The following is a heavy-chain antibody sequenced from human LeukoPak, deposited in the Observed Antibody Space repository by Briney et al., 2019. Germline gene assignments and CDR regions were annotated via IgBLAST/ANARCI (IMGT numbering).Heavy chain of an antibody. CDR3: ARMPGGNRAFDV. CDR1: GYTFTDYY. Sequence: PSASVKVSCKASGYTFTDYYMHWVRQAPGQGLEWMGWINPDTGDTNYAQKFQGRVTITRDTSLSTANMGLTRLRSDDTAIYYCARMPGGNRAFDVWGQGTMVTVSS. V-gene: IGHV1-2*02. CDR2: INPDTGDT. J-gene: IGHJ3*01. D-gene: IGHD1-14*01.